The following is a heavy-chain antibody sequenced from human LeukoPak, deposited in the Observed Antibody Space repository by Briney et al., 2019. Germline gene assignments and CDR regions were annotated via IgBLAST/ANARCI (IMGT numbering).Heavy chain of an antibody. CDR2: INPSGGST. Sequence: RASVKVSCKASGYTFTSYGISWVRQAPGQGLEWMGIINPSGGSTSYAQKFQGRVTMTRDTSTSTVYMELSSLRSEDTAVYYCARVRGHSSSSGYFDYWGQGTLVTVSS. J-gene: IGHJ4*02. CDR1: GYTFTSYG. V-gene: IGHV1-46*01. CDR3: ARVRGHSSSSGYFDY. D-gene: IGHD6-6*01.